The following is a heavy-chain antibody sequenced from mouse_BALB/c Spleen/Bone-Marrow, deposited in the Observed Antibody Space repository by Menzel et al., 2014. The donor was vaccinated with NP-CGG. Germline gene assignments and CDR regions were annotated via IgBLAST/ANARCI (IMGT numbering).Heavy chain of an antibody. D-gene: IGHD1-1*01. CDR2: ISYDGSN. J-gene: IGHJ2*01. Sequence: EVQLQQSGPGLVKPSQSLSLTCSVTGDSITCGYYWNWIRQFPGNKLEWMGYISYDGSNNYNPSLKNRISITRDTSKNQFFLKLNSVTTEYTATYYGAREQLRFEYWSQGTTITVST. CDR3: AREQLRFEY. CDR1: GDSITCGYY. V-gene: IGHV3-6*02.